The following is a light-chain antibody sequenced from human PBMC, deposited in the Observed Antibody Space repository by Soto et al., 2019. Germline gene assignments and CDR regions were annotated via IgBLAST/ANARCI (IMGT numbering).Light chain of an antibody. J-gene: IGKJ4*01. CDR3: QQYDNWPPT. V-gene: IGKV3-15*01. CDR1: QSIRNN. Sequence: EIVMTKSPATLSVSPGERATLSCRASQSIRNNLAWYQQRPGQSPTLLSYGACTRAPGVPANFRGSGSETEFTLTINGLQSEHFALYWCQQYDNWPPTFGGGTKVDIK. CDR2: GAC.